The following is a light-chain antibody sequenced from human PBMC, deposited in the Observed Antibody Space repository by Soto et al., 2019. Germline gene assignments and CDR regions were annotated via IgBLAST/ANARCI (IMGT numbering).Light chain of an antibody. J-gene: IGLJ1*01. CDR3: CSYAGSYTYYG. Sequence: SVLTQPRSVSGSPGQSVAISCTGTSSDVGGYNFVSWYQQHPGKAPKLLMYDVSKRPSGVPARFSGSKSGNTASLTISGLQVDDEADYYCCSYAGSYTYYGFGTETKVTVL. CDR2: DVS. V-gene: IGLV2-11*01. CDR1: SSDVGGYNF.